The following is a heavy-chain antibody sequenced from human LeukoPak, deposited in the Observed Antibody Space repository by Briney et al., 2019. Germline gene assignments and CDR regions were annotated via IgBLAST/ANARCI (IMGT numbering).Heavy chain of an antibody. D-gene: IGHD2-2*01. V-gene: IGHV3-30*02. Sequence: GGSLRLSCAASGFTFSSYGMHWVRQAPGKGLEWVAFIRYDGSNKYYADSVKGRFIISRANARNSLYLQMNNLRAEDTAVYYCARPRGCGSARCNNFDYWGQGTLVTVSS. CDR3: ARPRGCGSARCNNFDY. CDR2: IRYDGSNK. J-gene: IGHJ4*02. CDR1: GFTFSSYG.